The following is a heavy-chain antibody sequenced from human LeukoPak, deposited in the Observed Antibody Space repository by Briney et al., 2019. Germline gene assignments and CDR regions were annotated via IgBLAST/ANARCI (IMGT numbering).Heavy chain of an antibody. V-gene: IGHV1-2*02. CDR3: ARAQYPHTPTDGGAY. CDR1: GGTFSSYA. D-gene: IGHD5-18*01. CDR2: INPNNGDT. J-gene: IGHJ4*02. Sequence: ASVKVSCKASGGTFSSYAISWVRQAPGQGLEWMGWINPNNGDTNYAQKFQGRFTVTRDTSINTAYMELNSLKSDDTAIYFCARAQYPHTPTDGGAYWGQGTLVTVSS.